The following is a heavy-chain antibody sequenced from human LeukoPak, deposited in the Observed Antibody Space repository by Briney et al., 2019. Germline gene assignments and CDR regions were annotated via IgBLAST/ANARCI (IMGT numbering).Heavy chain of an antibody. Sequence: SCKVSGYTLTELSMHWVRQAPGKGLEWVAFIRYDGSNKYYADSVKGRFTISRDNSKNTLYLQMNSLRAEDTAVYYCAKGVQAINYYGSGSYLYWGQGTLVTVSS. D-gene: IGHD3-10*01. V-gene: IGHV3-30*02. J-gene: IGHJ4*02. CDR1: GYTLTELS. CDR2: IRYDGSNK. CDR3: AKGVQAINYYGSGSYLY.